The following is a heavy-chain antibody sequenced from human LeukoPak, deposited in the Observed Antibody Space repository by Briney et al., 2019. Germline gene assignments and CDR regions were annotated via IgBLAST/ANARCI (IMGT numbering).Heavy chain of an antibody. CDR1: GDSIRSSGYY. CDR2: IYYSGST. J-gene: IGHJ6*03. V-gene: IGHV4-39*01. CDR3: ARHKDYYYSYMDV. Sequence: SETLSLTCTVSGDSIRSSGYYWGWIRQPPGKGLEWIGTIYYSGSTYYNPSLTSRVTISVDTSKNQFSLKLSSVTAADTAVYYCARHKDYYYSYMDVWGKGTTVTISS.